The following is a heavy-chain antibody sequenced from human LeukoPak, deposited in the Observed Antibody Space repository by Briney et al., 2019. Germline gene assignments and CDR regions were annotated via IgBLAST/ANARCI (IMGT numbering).Heavy chain of an antibody. D-gene: IGHD2-15*01. CDR2: IYYSGST. CDR3: ARKRVVFDY. CDR1: GGSISSSSYY. Sequence: SETLSLTCTVSGGSISSSSYYWGWIRQPPGKGLEWIGSIYYSGSTYYNPSLKSRVTISVDTSKNQFSLKLSSVTAADTAVYYCARKRVVFDYWGQGTLVTVSS. V-gene: IGHV4-39*07. J-gene: IGHJ4*02.